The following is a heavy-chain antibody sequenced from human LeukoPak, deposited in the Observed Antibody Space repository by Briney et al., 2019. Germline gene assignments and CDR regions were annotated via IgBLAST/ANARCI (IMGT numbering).Heavy chain of an antibody. V-gene: IGHV3-30-3*01. Sequence: QPGRSLRLSCAASGFTFSSYAMHWVRQAPGKGLEWVAVISYDGSNKYYADSVKGRFTISRDNPKNTLYLQMNSLRAEDTAVYYCARDPFDYWGQGTLVTVSS. CDR3: ARDPFDY. CDR1: GFTFSSYA. CDR2: ISYDGSNK. J-gene: IGHJ4*02.